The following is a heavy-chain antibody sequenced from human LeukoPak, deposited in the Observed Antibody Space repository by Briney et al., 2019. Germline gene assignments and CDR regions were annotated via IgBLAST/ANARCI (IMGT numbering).Heavy chain of an antibody. J-gene: IGHJ4*02. V-gene: IGHV1-2*02. CDR3: ARSQRITIFGVVIIGPSDYYFDY. Sequence: ASVKVSCKASGYTFTGYYMHWVRQAPGQGLEWMGWINPNSGGTNYAQKFQGRVTMTRDTSISTACMELSRLRSDDTAVYYCARSQRITIFGVVIIGPSDYYFDYWGQGTLVTVSS. CDR2: INPNSGGT. D-gene: IGHD3-3*01. CDR1: GYTFTGYY.